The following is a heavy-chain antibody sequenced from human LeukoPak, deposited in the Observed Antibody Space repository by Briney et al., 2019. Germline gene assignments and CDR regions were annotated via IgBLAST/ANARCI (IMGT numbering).Heavy chain of an antibody. D-gene: IGHD6-13*01. CDR1: GFTLSSYG. V-gene: IGHV3-30*02. CDR2: IRYDGNSK. Sequence: PGGSLRLSCAVSGFTLSSYGMHWVRQAPGRGLEWMTFIRYDGNSKYYAGSVKGRFTISRDNSKNTLYLQMNSLRAEDTALYYCARVRGSSWYSDYWGQGTLVTVSS. CDR3: ARVRGSSWYSDY. J-gene: IGHJ4*02.